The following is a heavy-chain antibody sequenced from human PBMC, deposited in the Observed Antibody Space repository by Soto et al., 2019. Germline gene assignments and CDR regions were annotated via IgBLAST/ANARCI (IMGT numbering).Heavy chain of an antibody. CDR2: ISVSDAFI. CDR1: GFNVSAFA. J-gene: IGHJ4*02. D-gene: IGHD1-20*01. Sequence: EVQLLESGGDLVQPGGSLRLSCAASGFNVSAFAVNWVRQAPGKGLEWVSGISVSDAFIYYADSVRGRFSISRDATENILYLQMNSLRVDDTALYYCRRETVTGITGLDYWGPGTLVTVSS. V-gene: IGHV3-23*01. CDR3: RRETVTGITGLDY.